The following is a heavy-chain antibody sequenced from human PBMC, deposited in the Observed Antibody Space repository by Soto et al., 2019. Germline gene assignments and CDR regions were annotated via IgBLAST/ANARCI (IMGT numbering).Heavy chain of an antibody. V-gene: IGHV3-53*01. CDR3: ARDLNGSGPQGAFDI. CDR2: IYSGGST. J-gene: IGHJ3*02. D-gene: IGHD3-10*01. Sequence: GGSLRLSCAASGFTVSSNYMSWVRQAPGKGLEWVSVIYSGGSTYYADSVKGRFTISRDNSKNTLYLQMNSLRAEDTAVYYCARDLNGSGPQGAFDIWGKGTMVTVSS. CDR1: GFTVSSNY.